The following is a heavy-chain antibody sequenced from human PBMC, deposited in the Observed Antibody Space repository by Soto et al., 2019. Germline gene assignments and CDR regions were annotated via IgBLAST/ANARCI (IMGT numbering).Heavy chain of an antibody. V-gene: IGHV3-23*01. CDR3: ARSPPRYFSRTTCPFDY. J-gene: IGHJ4*02. CDR2: ITDDGDDT. CDR1: GFTFSSYA. Sequence: EVQLLESGGGLVQPGGSLRLSCVASGFTFSSYAMSWVRQAPGKGLEWVSAITDDGDDTYYADSVKGRFTISRDNSKNTLSLQINSLRAEETALYYCARSPPRYFSRTTCPFDYWGQGSLVTVSS. D-gene: IGHD2-2*01.